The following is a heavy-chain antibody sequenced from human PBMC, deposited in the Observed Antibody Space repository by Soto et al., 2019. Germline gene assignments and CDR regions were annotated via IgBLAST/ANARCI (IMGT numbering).Heavy chain of an antibody. J-gene: IGHJ4*02. CDR2: IYHSGTT. CDR3: VRERYSYGYDVTK. Sequence: SETLSLTCTVSGYSISNGYYWGWIRQSPEKGLEWIGTIYHSGTTYYNPSLKSRVIMSIDTSKNQFSLNLNSVTAADTAVYYRVRERYSYGYDVTKWGQGTLVTVSS. CDR1: GYSISNGYY. V-gene: IGHV4-38-2*02. D-gene: IGHD5-18*01.